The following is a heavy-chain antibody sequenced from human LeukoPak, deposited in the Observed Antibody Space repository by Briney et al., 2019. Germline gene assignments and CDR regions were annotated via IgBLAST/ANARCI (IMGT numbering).Heavy chain of an antibody. CDR1: GFTFSNYW. CDR2: ISGSGGNI. V-gene: IGHV3-23*01. J-gene: IGHJ4*02. D-gene: IGHD5-12*01. CDR3: AKSRSGYALFDY. Sequence: GGSLRLSCAASGFTFSNYWMSWVRQAPGKELEWVSSISGSGGNIYYADSVKGRFTISRDNSKNTLYLQMKSLRDDDTAVYYCAKSRSGYALFDYWGQGTLATVSS.